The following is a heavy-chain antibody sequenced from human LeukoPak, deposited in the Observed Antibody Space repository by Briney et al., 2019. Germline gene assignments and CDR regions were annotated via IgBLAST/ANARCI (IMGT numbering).Heavy chain of an antibody. CDR1: GFTFSSYA. CDR2: ISYDGSNK. CDR3: ARDRGTGLDY. Sequence: GGSLRLSCAASGFTFSSYAMHWVRQAPGKGLEWVAVISYDGSNKYYADSVKGRFTISRDNSKNTLYPQMNSLRAEDTAVYYCARDRGTGLDYWGQGTLVTVSS. J-gene: IGHJ4*02. V-gene: IGHV3-30-3*01. D-gene: IGHD3-10*01.